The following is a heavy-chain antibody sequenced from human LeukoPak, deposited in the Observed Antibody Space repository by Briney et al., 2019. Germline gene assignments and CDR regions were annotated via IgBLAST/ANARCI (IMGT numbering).Heavy chain of an antibody. CDR2: IIPIFGTA. Sequence: ASVNVSCKASGGTFSTYAISWVRQAPGQGLEWMGGIIPIFGTANYAQKFQGRVTITTDESTSTAYMELSSLRSEDTAVYYCARHKGSHLCYYYMDVWGKGTTVTVSS. D-gene: IGHD1-26*01. V-gene: IGHV1-69*05. J-gene: IGHJ6*03. CDR3: ARHKGSHLCYYYMDV. CDR1: GGTFSTYA.